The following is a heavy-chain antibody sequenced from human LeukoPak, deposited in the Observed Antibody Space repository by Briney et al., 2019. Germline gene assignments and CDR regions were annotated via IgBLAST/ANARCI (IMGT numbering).Heavy chain of an antibody. CDR3: AREEGDYMDV. D-gene: IGHD1-26*01. CDR1: GFTFSSYE. J-gene: IGHJ6*03. Sequence: GGSLRLSCAASGFTFSSYEMNWVRQAPGKGLEWVSAISGSGGSTYYADSVKGRFTISRDNSKNTLYLQMNSLRAEDTAVYYCAREEGDYMDVWGKGTTVTVSS. CDR2: ISGSGGST. V-gene: IGHV3-23*01.